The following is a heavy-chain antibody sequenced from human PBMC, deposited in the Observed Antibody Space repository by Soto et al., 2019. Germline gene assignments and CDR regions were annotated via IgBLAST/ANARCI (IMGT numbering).Heavy chain of an antibody. J-gene: IGHJ3*02. D-gene: IGHD3-3*01. CDR3: ARDLFIPDDFWSGYSRTAYNDAFDI. Sequence: GGSLRLSCAASGFTFSSYWMHWVRQAPGKGLVWVSRINSDGSSTSYADSVKGRFTISRDNAKNTLYLQMNSLRAEDTAVYYCARDLFIPDDFWSGYSRTAYNDAFDIWGQGTMVTVSS. CDR1: GFTFSSYW. V-gene: IGHV3-74*01. CDR2: INSDGSST.